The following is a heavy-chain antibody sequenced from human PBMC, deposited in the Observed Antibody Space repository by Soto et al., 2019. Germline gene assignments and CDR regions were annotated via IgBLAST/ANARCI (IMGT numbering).Heavy chain of an antibody. D-gene: IGHD2-15*01. Sequence: ASVKVSCKASGYTFTSYGISWVRQAPGQGLEWMGWISAYNGNTNYAQKLQGRVTMTTATSMSTAYMELRSLRADDTAVYYGAREGCSGGSCYSVRYFQHWGQGTLVTVSS. J-gene: IGHJ1*01. CDR1: GYTFTSYG. CDR2: ISAYNGNT. V-gene: IGHV1-18*01. CDR3: AREGCSGGSCYSVRYFQH.